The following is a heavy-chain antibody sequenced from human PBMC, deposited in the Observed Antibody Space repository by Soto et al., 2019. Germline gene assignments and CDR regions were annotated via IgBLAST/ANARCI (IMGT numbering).Heavy chain of an antibody. Sequence: SETLSLTCTVSGGSISTDYWSWLRQPPGKGLEWIGYIYSSGSTNYRPSLQSRVTISVDTSKNQFSLSLSSVTAADTAVYYCARHGGRSSTWMREYYSEYWRHAPLVTVSS. CDR3: ARHGGRSSTWMREYYSEY. CDR2: IYSSGST. CDR1: GGSISTDY. D-gene: IGHD6-13*01. V-gene: IGHV4-59*08. J-gene: IGHJ4*01.